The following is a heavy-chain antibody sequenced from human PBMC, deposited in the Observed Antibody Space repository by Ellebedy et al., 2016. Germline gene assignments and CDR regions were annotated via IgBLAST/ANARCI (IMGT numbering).Heavy chain of an antibody. CDR2: ISAYNGNT. Sequence: ASVKVSCXASGYTFTSYGISWVRQAPGQGLEWMGWISAYNGNTNYAQKLQGRVTMTTDTSTSTAYMELRSLRSDDTAVYYCARDAVRGIYYYGMDVWGQGTTVTVSS. CDR3: ARDAVRGIYYYGMDV. CDR1: GYTFTSYG. V-gene: IGHV1-18*01. D-gene: IGHD3-16*01. J-gene: IGHJ6*02.